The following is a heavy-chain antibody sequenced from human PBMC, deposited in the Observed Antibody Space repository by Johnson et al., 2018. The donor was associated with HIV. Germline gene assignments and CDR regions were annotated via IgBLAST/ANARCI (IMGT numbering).Heavy chain of an antibody. Sequence: VLLVESGGGLVKPGGSLRLSCAASGFTFTNAWMSWVRQAPGKGLEWVGHIKSKTDGGTTDYSAPVKGRFTISRDDSKNTLYLQMNSLKTEDTAVYYCTTDLASDAFDIWGQGTMVTVSS. J-gene: IGHJ3*02. V-gene: IGHV3-15*01. CDR1: GFTFTNAW. CDR3: TTDLASDAFDI. CDR2: IKSKTDGGTT.